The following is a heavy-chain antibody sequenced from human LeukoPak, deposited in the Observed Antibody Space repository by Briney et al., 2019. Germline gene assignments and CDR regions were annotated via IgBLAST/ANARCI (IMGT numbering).Heavy chain of an antibody. J-gene: IGHJ4*02. V-gene: IGHV4-34*01. CDR2: INHSGST. D-gene: IGHD5-24*01. Sequence: PSETLSLTCAVSGGSFSGYYWSWIRQPPGKGLEWIGEINHSGSTNYNPSLKSRVTISVDTSKNQFSLKLSSVTAADTAVYYCARDVEMATTRLYYFDYWGQGTLVTVSS. CDR3: ARDVEMATTRLYYFDY. CDR1: GGSFSGYY.